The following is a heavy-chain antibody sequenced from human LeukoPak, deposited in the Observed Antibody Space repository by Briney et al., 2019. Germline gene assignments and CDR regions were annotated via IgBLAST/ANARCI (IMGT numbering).Heavy chain of an antibody. Sequence: GGSLRLSCAVSGFTVSTKYMSWVRQAPGKGLEWVSVIYSGGSTYYADSVKGRFTISRDSSENTLYLQMNSLRVEDTAVYYCAKSLLDFDYWGQGTLVTVSS. J-gene: IGHJ4*02. CDR1: GFTVSTKY. V-gene: IGHV3-66*01. D-gene: IGHD2-8*02. CDR3: AKSLLDFDY. CDR2: IYSGGST.